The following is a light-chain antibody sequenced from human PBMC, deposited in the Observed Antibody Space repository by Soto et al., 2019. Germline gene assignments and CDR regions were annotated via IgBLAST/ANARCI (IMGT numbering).Light chain of an antibody. V-gene: IGKV3-15*01. J-gene: IGKJ1*01. CDR2: GAP. CDR1: QSGSSN. Sequence: EKVMTHAPATLSVSPGEGATLSCRASQSGSSNLAWYQQKPGQAPGLLIYGAPTRATGIPARFSGSGSGTEFTLTISSLQSEAFAVYYCQQYNNWPSWTFGQGAKV. CDR3: QQYNNWPSWT.